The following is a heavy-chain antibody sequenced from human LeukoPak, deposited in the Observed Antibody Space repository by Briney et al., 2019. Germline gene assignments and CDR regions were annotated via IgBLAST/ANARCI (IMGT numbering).Heavy chain of an antibody. V-gene: IGHV5-51*01. D-gene: IGHD3-22*01. CDR1: GYSFTSYW. CDR3: AICYYDSSAYYSPFDY. CDR2: IYPGDSDT. Sequence: RGESLKISCKGSGYSFTSYWIGWVRQMPGKGLEWMGIIYPGDSDTRYSPSFQGQVTISADKSISTAYLQWSSLKASDTAMYYCAICYYDSSAYYSPFDYWGQGTLVTVSS. J-gene: IGHJ4*02.